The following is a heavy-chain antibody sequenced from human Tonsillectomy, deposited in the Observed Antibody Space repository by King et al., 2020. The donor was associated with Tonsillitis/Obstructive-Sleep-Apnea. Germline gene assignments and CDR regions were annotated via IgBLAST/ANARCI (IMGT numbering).Heavy chain of an antibody. CDR1: GYTFTSYD. J-gene: IGHJ6*03. CDR2: MNPNSGNT. D-gene: IGHD2-2*01. Sequence: QLVQSGAEVKKPGASVKVSCKASGYTFTSYDINWVRQATGQGLEWMGWMNPNSGNTGYAQKFQGRVTMTRNTSISTAYMELSSLRSEDTAVYYCARGCDCSSTSCYSGVGTRGDMDVWGKGTTVTVSS. CDR3: ARGCDCSSTSCYSGVGTRGDMDV. V-gene: IGHV1-8*01.